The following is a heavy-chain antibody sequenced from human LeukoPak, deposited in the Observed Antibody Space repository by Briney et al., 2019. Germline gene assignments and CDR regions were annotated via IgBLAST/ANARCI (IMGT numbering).Heavy chain of an antibody. J-gene: IGHJ4*02. V-gene: IGHV3-66*01. D-gene: IGHD4-11*01. CDR2: IYSGGTT. CDR1: GFTVSSTY. Sequence: PGRSLRLSCAASGFTVSSTYMSWVRQAPGKGLEWVSVIYSGGTTYYADSVKGRFTISRDNSKNTLYLQVNSLRAEDTAVYYCARGLPNFDCWGQGTLVTVSS. CDR3: ARGLPNFDC.